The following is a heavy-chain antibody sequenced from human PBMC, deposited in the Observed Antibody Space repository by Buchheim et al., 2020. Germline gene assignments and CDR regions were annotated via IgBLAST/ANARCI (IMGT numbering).Heavy chain of an antibody. Sequence: DVQLVESGGGLVQPEGSLRLSCAASGFSLTTYVMSWVRQAPGKGLEWVSAINGDATYYADSVKGRFTTSIDRSKNMVYLQVNSLRADDTAVYYCGKESLSRGWYTIEHWGQGTL. CDR3: GKESLSRGWYTIEH. CDR2: INGDAT. V-gene: IGHV3-23*04. J-gene: IGHJ4*02. D-gene: IGHD6-19*01. CDR1: GFSLTTYV.